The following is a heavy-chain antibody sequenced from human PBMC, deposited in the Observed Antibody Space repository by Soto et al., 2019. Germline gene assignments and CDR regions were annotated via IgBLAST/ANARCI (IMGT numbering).Heavy chain of an antibody. CDR2: IDWDDDK. J-gene: IGHJ4*02. V-gene: IGHV2-70*01. D-gene: IGHD4-17*01. Sequence: ESGPTLVNPTQTLTLTCTFSGFSLSTSGMCVSWIRQPPGKALEWLALIDWDDDKYYSTSLKTRLTISKDTSKNQVVLTMTNMDPVDTATYYCARTLKGWPYGDYEGYYWGQGTLVTVSS. CDR3: ARTLKGWPYGDYEGYY. CDR1: GFSLSTSGMC.